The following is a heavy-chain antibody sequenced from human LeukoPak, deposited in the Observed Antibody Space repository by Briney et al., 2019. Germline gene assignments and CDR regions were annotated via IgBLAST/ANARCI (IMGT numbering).Heavy chain of an antibody. Sequence: PGGSLRLSCAASGFTFSNAWMSWVRQAPGKGLEWVGRIKSKTDGGTTDYAAPVKGRFTISRDDSKNTLYLQMNSLKTEDTAVYYCTSTHIVVAPTLGAFDIWGQGTMVTVSS. J-gene: IGHJ3*02. V-gene: IGHV3-15*01. CDR3: TSTHIVVAPTLGAFDI. CDR1: GFTFSNAW. D-gene: IGHD2-21*01. CDR2: IKSKTDGGTT.